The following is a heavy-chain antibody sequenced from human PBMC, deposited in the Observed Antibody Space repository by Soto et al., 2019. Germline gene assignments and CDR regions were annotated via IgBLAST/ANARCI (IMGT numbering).Heavy chain of an antibody. Sequence: PGGSLRLSCAASGFTFSSYGMHWVRQAPGKGLEWVAVISYDGSNKYYADSVKGRFTISRDNSKNTLYLQMNSLRAEDTAVYYCATGYSSGWYAYWGQGTLVTVSS. J-gene: IGHJ4*02. CDR1: GFTFSSYG. CDR3: ATGYSSGWYAY. D-gene: IGHD6-19*01. V-gene: IGHV3-30*03. CDR2: ISYDGSNK.